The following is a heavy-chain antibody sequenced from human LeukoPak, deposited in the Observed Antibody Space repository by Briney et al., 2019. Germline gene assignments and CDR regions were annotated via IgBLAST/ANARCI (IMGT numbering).Heavy chain of an antibody. J-gene: IGHJ4*02. CDR1: GGSISSYY. Sequence: SETLSLTCTVSGGSISSYYWSWIRQPPGKGLEWIGYIYTSGSTNYNPSLKSRVTISVDTSKNQFSLKLSSVTAADTAVYYCARHYYDSSGYSPPDYWGQGTLVTVSS. V-gene: IGHV4-4*09. CDR2: IYTSGST. D-gene: IGHD3-22*01. CDR3: ARHYYDSSGYSPPDY.